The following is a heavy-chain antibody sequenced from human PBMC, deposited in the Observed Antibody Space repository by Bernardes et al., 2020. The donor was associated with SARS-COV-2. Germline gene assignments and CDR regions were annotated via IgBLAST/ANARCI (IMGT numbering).Heavy chain of an antibody. V-gene: IGHV3-23*01. Sequence: GSLRLSCAASGFTFSSYAMSWVRQAPGKGLEWVSAISGSGGSTYYADSVKGRFTISRDNSKNTLYLQMNSLRAEDTAVYYCAKESNLRQWLVLPQYSYWGQGTLVTVSS. CDR2: ISGSGGST. D-gene: IGHD6-19*01. J-gene: IGHJ4*02. CDR3: AKESNLRQWLVLPQYSY. CDR1: GFTFSSYA.